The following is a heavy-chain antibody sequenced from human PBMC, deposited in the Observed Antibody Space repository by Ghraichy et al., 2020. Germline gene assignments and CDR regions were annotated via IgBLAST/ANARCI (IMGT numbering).Heavy chain of an antibody. Sequence: GSLRLSCAASGFTFSSYAMSWVRQAPGKGLEWVSAISGSGGSTYYADSVKGRFTISRDNSKNTLYLQMNSLRAEDTAVYYCWGSGSQNYYYYGMDVWGQGTTVTVSS. CDR1: GFTFSSYA. D-gene: IGHD3-10*01. CDR2: ISGSGGST. V-gene: IGHV3-23*01. CDR3: WGSGSQNYYYYGMDV. J-gene: IGHJ6*02.